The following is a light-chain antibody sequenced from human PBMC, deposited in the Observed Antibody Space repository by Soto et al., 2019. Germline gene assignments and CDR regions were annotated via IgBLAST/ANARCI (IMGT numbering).Light chain of an antibody. Sequence: QSALTQPASVSGSPGQSITISCAGTGSDVGAYNLVSWYQQHPGKAPQLIICEVNTRPSGISNLFSGSKSGDTAPLTISGLQAEDEADYCCCSYAGTVAYVFGTGTKLTVL. CDR3: CSYAGTVAYV. CDR1: GSDVGAYNL. V-gene: IGLV2-23*02. J-gene: IGLJ1*01. CDR2: EVN.